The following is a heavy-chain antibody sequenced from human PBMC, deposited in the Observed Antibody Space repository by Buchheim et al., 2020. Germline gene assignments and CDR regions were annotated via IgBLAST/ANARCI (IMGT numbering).Heavy chain of an antibody. CDR1: GFTFSSYW. D-gene: IGHD6-13*01. CDR2: IKQDGSEK. J-gene: IGHJ4*02. V-gene: IGHV3-7*01. Sequence: EVQLVESGGGLVQPGGSLRLSCAASGFTFSSYWMSWVRQAPGKGLEWVANIKQDGSEKYYVDSVKGRFAISRDNAKNSLYLQMNSLRAEDTAVYYCARDIAAAGIAVALYYFDYWGQGTL. CDR3: ARDIAAAGIAVALYYFDY.